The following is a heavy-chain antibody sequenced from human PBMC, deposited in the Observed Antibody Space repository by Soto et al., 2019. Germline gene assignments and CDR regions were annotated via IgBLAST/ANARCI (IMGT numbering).Heavy chain of an antibody. V-gene: IGHV1-46*01. CDR3: ARGSSGWYSWLDP. J-gene: IGHJ5*02. D-gene: IGHD6-19*01. CDR1: GHTFTSYY. Sequence: ASVKVSCKAPGHTFTSYYLHWVRQAPGQGLEWMGIINPSGGSTAYAQKFQGRVTMTRDTSTSTVYMELSSLRSEDTAVYFCARGSSGWYSWLDPWGQGTLVTVSS. CDR2: INPSGGST.